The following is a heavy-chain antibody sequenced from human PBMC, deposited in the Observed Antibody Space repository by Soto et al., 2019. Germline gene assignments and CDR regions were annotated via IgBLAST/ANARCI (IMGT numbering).Heavy chain of an antibody. D-gene: IGHD4-4*01. V-gene: IGHV3-53*01. CDR3: ASPSNIWYFYGMDV. CDR1: GLIVSSNY. J-gene: IGHJ6*02. Sequence: EVQLVESGGGLIQPGGSLRLSCAASGLIVSSNYMSWVRQAPGKGLEWVSAIYSGGSTYYADSVKGRFTISRDTSKNTVSLQMNSLRADDTAVYYCASPSNIWYFYGMDVWGQGTTVTVS. CDR2: IYSGGST.